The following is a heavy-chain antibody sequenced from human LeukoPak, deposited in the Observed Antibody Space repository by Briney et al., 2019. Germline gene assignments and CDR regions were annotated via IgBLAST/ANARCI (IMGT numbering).Heavy chain of an antibody. CDR2: IKQDGSEK. D-gene: IGHD3-22*01. CDR3: ARDWYYYDSSGYWGDY. CDR1: GFTFSSYW. J-gene: IGHJ4*02. Sequence: AGGSLRLSCAASGFTFSSYWMSWVRQAPGKGLEWVANIKQDGSEKYYVDSVKGRFTISRDNAKNSLYLQMNSLRAEDAAVHYCARDWYYYDSSGYWGDYWGQGTLVTVSS. V-gene: IGHV3-7*01.